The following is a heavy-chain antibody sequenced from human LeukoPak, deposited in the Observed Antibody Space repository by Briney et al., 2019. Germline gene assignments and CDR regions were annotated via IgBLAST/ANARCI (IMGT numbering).Heavy chain of an antibody. CDR3: ARGRGYSYGSTMDV. D-gene: IGHD5-18*01. J-gene: IGHJ6*02. CDR2: IIAVGGRP. V-gene: IGHV1-46*01. CDR1: GYTFTSYY. Sequence: GSLNVSCKASGYTFTSYYMHWVRQAPGQGLEWMGIIIAVGGRPSYAQKFQGRFTMTRDTSTSAVYIELSSLRSEDTAVYYCARGRGYSYGSTMDVWGQGDTVTVS.